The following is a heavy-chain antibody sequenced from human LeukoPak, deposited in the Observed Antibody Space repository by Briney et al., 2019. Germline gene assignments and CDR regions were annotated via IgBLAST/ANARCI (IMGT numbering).Heavy chain of an antibody. J-gene: IGHJ4*02. Sequence: ASVKVSCKASGYTFTGFYIHWVRQAPGKGLEWMGGFDPEEGEPIYAQKFQGRVTMTDDTSTDTAYMEVTNLRSDDTAVYYCATGRPASLLDYWGQGTLVTVSS. CDR1: GYTFTGFY. CDR3: ATGRPASLLDY. V-gene: IGHV1-24*01. CDR2: FDPEEGEP.